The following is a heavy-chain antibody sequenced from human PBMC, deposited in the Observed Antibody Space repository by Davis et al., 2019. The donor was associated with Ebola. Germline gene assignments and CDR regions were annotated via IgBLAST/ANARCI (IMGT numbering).Heavy chain of an antibody. CDR3: ARGAFHLD. Sequence: AASVKVSCKASGYNFTEYAMNWVRQAPGQGLEWMGWINTNTGNPTYAQGFTGRFVFSLDTSVSTAYLQINSLKAEDTAFYYCARGAFHLDWGQGTLVTVSS. D-gene: IGHD2/OR15-2a*01. CDR2: INTNTGNP. V-gene: IGHV7-4-1*02. CDR1: GYNFTEYA. J-gene: IGHJ4*02.